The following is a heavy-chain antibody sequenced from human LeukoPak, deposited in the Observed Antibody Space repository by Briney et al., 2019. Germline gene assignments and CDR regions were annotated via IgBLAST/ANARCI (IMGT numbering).Heavy chain of an antibody. CDR1: GFTFSSYW. D-gene: IGHD6-19*01. CDR2: LSPDGGTI. Sequence: GGSLRLSCVVSGFTFSSYWMHWVRQAPGKGLVWVSRLSPDGGTIDYSDSVRGRFTISRDNAKDTLYLRMNSLRVDDTAVYYCATAGQWRFDSWGLGTLVTVSS. V-gene: IGHV3-74*01. CDR3: ATAGQWRFDS. J-gene: IGHJ4*02.